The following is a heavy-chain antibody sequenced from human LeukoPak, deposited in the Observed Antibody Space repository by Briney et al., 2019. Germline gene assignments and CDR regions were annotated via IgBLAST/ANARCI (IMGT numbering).Heavy chain of an antibody. CDR3: AKGMGSSWYKSFDY. CDR2: ISWNSGSI. J-gene: IGHJ4*02. V-gene: IGHV3-9*03. D-gene: IGHD6-13*01. CDR1: GFTFGDYA. Sequence: GGSLRLSCAASGFTFGDYAMHWVRQAPGKGLEWVSGISWNSGSIGYADSVKGRFTISRDNAKNSLYLQMNSLRAEDMALYYCAKGMGSSWYKSFDYWGQGTLVTVSS.